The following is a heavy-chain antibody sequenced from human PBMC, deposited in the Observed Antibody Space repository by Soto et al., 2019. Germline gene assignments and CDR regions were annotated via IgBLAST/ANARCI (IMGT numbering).Heavy chain of an antibody. V-gene: IGHV3-23*01. CDR3: AKNLNCQMSEARPGDFDI. J-gene: IGHJ3*02. Sequence: PGGSLRLSCAASGFTFSSYAMSWGRQAPGKGLEWVSAISGSGGSTYYADSVKGRFTISRDNSKNTLDLQMNSLRAEDTAVYYCAKNLNCQMSEARPGDFDIWGQGTMVTVSS. D-gene: IGHD4-17*01. CDR2: ISGSGGST. CDR1: GFTFSSYA.